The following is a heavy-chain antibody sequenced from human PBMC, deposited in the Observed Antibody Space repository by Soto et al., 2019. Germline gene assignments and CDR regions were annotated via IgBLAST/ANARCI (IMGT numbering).Heavy chain of an antibody. CDR2: IIDSCVNT. CDR1: GFTFSTCA. D-gene: IGHD6-19*01. V-gene: IGHV3-23*01. CDR3: SKIHSQWLGTFPLDE. Sequence: GWSLRLSCAASGFTFSTCAMTWVRQAPGKGLEWVSTIIDSCVNTFYVDPVPGRFTISRGHSDNTLYLPMNSLGAADPAVYYCSKIHSQWLGTFPLDESGQVPIVPVS. J-gene: IGHJ4*02.